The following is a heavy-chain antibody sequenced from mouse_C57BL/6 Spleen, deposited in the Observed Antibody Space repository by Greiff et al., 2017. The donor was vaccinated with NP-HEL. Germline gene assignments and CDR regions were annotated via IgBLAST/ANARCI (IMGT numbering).Heavy chain of an antibody. D-gene: IGHD2-4*01. CDR2: INPSSGYT. CDR3: ARGAYYDYDVYVDY. J-gene: IGHJ2*01. CDR1: GYTFTSYT. V-gene: IGHV1-4*01. Sequence: VQLQQSGAELARPGASVKMSCKASGYTFTSYTMHWVNQRPGQGLEWIGYINPSSGYTQYNQKFKDKATLTADKSSSTAYMQRSSLTSEDSAVSYGARGAYYDYDVYVDYWGQGTTLTVSS.